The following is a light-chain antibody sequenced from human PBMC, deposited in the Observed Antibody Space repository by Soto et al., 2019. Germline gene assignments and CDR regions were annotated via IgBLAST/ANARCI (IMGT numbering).Light chain of an antibody. CDR1: QSVSSY. J-gene: IGKJ4*01. V-gene: IGKV3-11*01. Sequence: EIVLTQSPATLSLSPGERATLSCRASQSVSSYLAWYQQKPDQAPRLIIYEASNRATGIPPRFSGSGSGTDFTLTISSLEPEDFAVYSCQQRSNWPLTFGGGTKVEVK. CDR2: EAS. CDR3: QQRSNWPLT.